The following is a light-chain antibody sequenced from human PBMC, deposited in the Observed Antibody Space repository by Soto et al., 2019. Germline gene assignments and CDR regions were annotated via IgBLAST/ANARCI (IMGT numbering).Light chain of an antibody. CDR3: QQYNTSPRT. J-gene: IGKJ1*01. V-gene: IGKV1-16*02. CDR1: QSISTY. Sequence: DIQLTQSPSFLSASIGDRVTISCRPSQSISTYLNWYQQKPGKAPKLLIYGSSNLQSGVPSKFSGSGSGTDFTLTISSLQPEDFATYYCQQYNTSPRTFGLGTKVDIK. CDR2: GSS.